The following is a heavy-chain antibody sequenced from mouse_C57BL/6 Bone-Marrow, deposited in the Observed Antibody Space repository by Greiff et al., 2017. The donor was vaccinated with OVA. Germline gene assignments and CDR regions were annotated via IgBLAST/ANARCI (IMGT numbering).Heavy chain of an antibody. J-gene: IGHJ1*03. CDR1: GFTFSSYA. V-gene: IGHV5-4*01. CDR2: ISDGGSYT. CDR3: ALDRTFV. Sequence: EVHLVESGGGLVKPGGSLKLSCAASGFTFSSYAMSWVRQPPETRLEWVATISDGGSYTYYPDNVKGRFTISRDNAKNNLYLQMSHLKSEDTAMYYCALDRTFVWGTGTTVTVSS.